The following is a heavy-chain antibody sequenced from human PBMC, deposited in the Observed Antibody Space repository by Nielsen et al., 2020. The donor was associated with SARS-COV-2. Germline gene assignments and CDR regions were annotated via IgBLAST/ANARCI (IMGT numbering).Heavy chain of an antibody. J-gene: IGHJ6*02. V-gene: IGHV3-20*03. D-gene: IGHD3-3*01. Sequence: VRQAPGKGLEWVSGINWNGANTGYADSVKGRFTISRDNAKNSLYPQMNSLRAEDTAVYYCARDLPYYDFWSGYYALGGMDVWGQGTTVTVSS. CDR2: INWNGANT. CDR3: ARDLPYYDFWSGYYALGGMDV.